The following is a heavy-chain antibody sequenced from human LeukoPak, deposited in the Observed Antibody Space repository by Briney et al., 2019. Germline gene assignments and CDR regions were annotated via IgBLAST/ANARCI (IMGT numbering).Heavy chain of an antibody. CDR3: ATGPGVFQH. Sequence: SETLSLTCTVTGGSISSSSYYWSWIRQPPGKGLEWIGYVYYTGSTKYNPSLNGRLTISVDTSNNQFSLKLSSVTAADTAVCYCATGPGVFQHWGQGTLVTVSS. V-gene: IGHV4-61*01. D-gene: IGHD6-13*01. J-gene: IGHJ1*01. CDR1: GGSISSSSYY. CDR2: VYYTGST.